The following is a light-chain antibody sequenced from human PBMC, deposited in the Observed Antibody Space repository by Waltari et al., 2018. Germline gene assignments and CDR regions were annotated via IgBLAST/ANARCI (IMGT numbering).Light chain of an antibody. CDR1: QSIRSW. CDR2: KAS. J-gene: IGKJ1*01. V-gene: IGKV1-5*03. CDR3: QQYKSPPWT. Sequence: DIQMNQSPSTLSAPVGDRVTITCRASQSIRSWLAWYQQKPGKAPKLLISKASTLESGVPSRFSGSGSGTEFTLTISSLQPDDFATYHCQQYKSPPWTFGQGTKVEIK.